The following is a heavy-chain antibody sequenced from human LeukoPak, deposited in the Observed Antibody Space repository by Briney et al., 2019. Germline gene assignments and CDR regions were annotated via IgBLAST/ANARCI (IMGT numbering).Heavy chain of an antibody. D-gene: IGHD7-27*01. CDR3: AKDYTASYWGY. CDR1: GFTFSNYA. CDR2: FSGSGRRK. V-gene: IGHV3-23*01. Sequence: GSLRLSCAASGFTFSNYAMSWVRQAPGKGLECISGFSGSGRRKSYADSVKGRFTISRDNTKHTLYVQMNNLRAEDTAVYYCAKDYTASYWGYWGQGTLVTVSS. J-gene: IGHJ4*02.